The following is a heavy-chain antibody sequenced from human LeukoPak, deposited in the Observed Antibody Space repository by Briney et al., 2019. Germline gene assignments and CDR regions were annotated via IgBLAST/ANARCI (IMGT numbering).Heavy chain of an antibody. J-gene: IGHJ6*03. D-gene: IGHD5-18*01. Sequence: ASVKISCKASGYTFTGYYMHWVRQAPGQGLEWMGRINPNSGGTNYAQKFQGRVTMTRDTSISTAYMELSRLRSDDTAVYYCARGFGGAMVKYHYYYYMDVWGKGTTVTVSS. CDR2: INPNSGGT. CDR1: GYTFTGYY. CDR3: ARGFGGAMVKYHYYYYMDV. V-gene: IGHV1-2*06.